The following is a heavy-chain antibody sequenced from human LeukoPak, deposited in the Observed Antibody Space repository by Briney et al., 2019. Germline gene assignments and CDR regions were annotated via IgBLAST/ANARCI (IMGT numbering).Heavy chain of an antibody. CDR1: GFTLTSNW. CDR3: ARGRVAPDY. Sequence: GGSLRLSCAASGFTLTSNWMHWVRQAPGKGLVWVLRINTDGSSITYADSVKGRFTISRDNAKNTLYLQMNSLRAEDTAVYYCARGRVAPDYWGQGTLVTVSS. CDR2: INTDGSSI. D-gene: IGHD2-15*01. J-gene: IGHJ4*02. V-gene: IGHV3-74*03.